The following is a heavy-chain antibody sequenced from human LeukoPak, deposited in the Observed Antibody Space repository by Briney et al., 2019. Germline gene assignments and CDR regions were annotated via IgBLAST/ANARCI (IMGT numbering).Heavy chain of an antibody. D-gene: IGHD3-22*01. J-gene: IGHJ4*02. Sequence: GGSLRLSCAASGFAFSSYSMNLVGQVPGPGLDWVSSISSSSSYIYYADSVKGRFTISRDNAKNSLYLQMNSLRAEDTAVYYCARVISGYYLVDYWGQGTLVTVSS. CDR2: ISSSSSYI. V-gene: IGHV3-21*01. CDR1: GFAFSSYS. CDR3: ARVISGYYLVDY.